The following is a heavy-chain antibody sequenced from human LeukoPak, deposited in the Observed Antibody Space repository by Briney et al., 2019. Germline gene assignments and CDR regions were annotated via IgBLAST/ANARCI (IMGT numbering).Heavy chain of an antibody. Sequence: SETLSLTCIVSGDFFISSSNYWVWIRQPPGKGLEWVGSIYYDGSTYYNSALKSRATIFADTSKSQFSLKLNSVIAADTAVYYCGRRGLLVPASWGQGTLVTVSS. CDR3: GRRGLLVPAS. CDR2: IYYDGST. J-gene: IGHJ5*02. CDR1: GDFFISSSNY. V-gene: IGHV4-39*01. D-gene: IGHD2-2*01.